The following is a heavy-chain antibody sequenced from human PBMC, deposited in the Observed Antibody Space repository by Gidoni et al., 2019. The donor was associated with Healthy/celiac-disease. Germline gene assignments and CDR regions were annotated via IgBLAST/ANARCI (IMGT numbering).Heavy chain of an antibody. D-gene: IGHD6-19*01. CDR1: GFTFSSYG. Sequence: QVQLVESGGGVVQPGRSLRLSCAASGFTFSSYGMHWVRQAPGKGLEWVAVIWYDGSNKYYADSVKGRFTISRDNSKNTLYLQMNSLRAEDTAVYYCARAQWLANYYYYGMDVWGQGTTVTVSS. V-gene: IGHV3-33*01. J-gene: IGHJ6*02. CDR2: IWYDGSNK. CDR3: ARAQWLANYYYYGMDV.